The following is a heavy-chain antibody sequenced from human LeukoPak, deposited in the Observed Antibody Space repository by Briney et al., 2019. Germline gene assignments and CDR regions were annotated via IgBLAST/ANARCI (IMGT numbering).Heavy chain of an antibody. V-gene: IGHV4-4*02. D-gene: IGHD2/OR15-2a*01. CDR2: IHHSGST. CDR1: GGSISSCSW. J-gene: IGHJ6*03. Sequence: SGTLSLTCAVSGGSISSCSWWSWVRQPPGKGLEWIGEIHHSGSTNYNPSLKSRVTISVDKSRNQFSLKLSSVTAADTAVYYCARDFFTRGYYYHFYMDVWGKGTTVTVSS. CDR3: ARDFFTRGYYYHFYMDV.